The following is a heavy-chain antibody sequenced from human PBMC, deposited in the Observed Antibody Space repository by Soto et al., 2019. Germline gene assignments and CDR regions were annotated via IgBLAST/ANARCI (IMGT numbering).Heavy chain of an antibody. CDR1: GYTFTSYG. J-gene: IGHJ4*02. V-gene: IGHV1-18*01. CDR2: ISAYNGNT. CDR3: ARDETAAGTLDY. D-gene: IGHD6-13*01. Sequence: ASVKVSCKASGYTFTSYGISWVRQAPGQGLERMGWISAYNGNTNYAQKLQGRVTMTTDTSTSTAYMELRSLRSDDTAVYYCARDETAAGTLDYWGQGTLVTVSS.